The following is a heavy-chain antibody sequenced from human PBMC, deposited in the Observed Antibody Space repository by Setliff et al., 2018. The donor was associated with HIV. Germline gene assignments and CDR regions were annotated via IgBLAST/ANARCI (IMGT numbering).Heavy chain of an antibody. Sequence: ASVKVSCKASGYTFTSYYIHWVRQAPGQGLEWMGIINPSSGKIGYAQNFQGRVTMTRNTSISTAYMELSSLRSEDTAVYYCASRLWFGEYVFDIWGQGTMVTVSS. CDR3: ASRLWFGEYVFDI. J-gene: IGHJ3*02. CDR1: GYTFTSYY. CDR2: INPSSGKI. D-gene: IGHD3-10*01. V-gene: IGHV1-46*01.